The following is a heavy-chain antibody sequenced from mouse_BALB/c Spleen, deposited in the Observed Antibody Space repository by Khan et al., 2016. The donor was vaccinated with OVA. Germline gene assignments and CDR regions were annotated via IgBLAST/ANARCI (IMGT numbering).Heavy chain of an antibody. Sequence: QVQLQQSGAELARPGASVKLSCKASGYSFTDYYINWVKQRTGQGLAWIGEISPGSGDTYYNEKFKGKATLTADNSSSTAYIQLSSLTSEASAVDFFARRNYFGYTFAYWGQGTLVTVSA. D-gene: IGHD1-2*01. CDR1: GYSFTDYY. CDR2: ISPGSGDT. J-gene: IGHJ3*01. V-gene: IGHV1-77*01. CDR3: ARRNYFGYTFAY.